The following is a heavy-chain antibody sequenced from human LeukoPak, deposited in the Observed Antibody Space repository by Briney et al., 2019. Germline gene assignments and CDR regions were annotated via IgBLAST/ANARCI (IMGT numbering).Heavy chain of an antibody. Sequence: PGGSLRLSCAASGFTFNSYSMTWVRQAPGKGLEWVSSISSGSDYIYYADSVKGRFTISRDNAKNSLYLQMNSLRAEDTAVYYCARDMATVAYDYWGQGTLVTVSS. J-gene: IGHJ4*02. V-gene: IGHV3-21*01. CDR1: GFTFNSYS. CDR2: ISSGSDYI. CDR3: ARDMATVAYDY. D-gene: IGHD4-23*01.